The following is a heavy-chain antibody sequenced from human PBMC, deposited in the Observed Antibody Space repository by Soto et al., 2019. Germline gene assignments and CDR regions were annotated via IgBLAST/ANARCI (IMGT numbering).Heavy chain of an antibody. CDR2: ISGTGANT. Sequence: EVQLLESGGGLVQPGGSLRLSCATSGFTFSSYAMSWVRQVPGKGLEWVSAISGTGANTYYADSVKGRFTISRDNSKNPLYLQMNSLRADDAAVYYCATLRFCTSSSCYGREGGYWGQGTLVTVSS. CDR1: GFTFSSYA. J-gene: IGHJ4*02. CDR3: ATLRFCTSSSCYGREGGY. V-gene: IGHV3-23*01. D-gene: IGHD2-2*01.